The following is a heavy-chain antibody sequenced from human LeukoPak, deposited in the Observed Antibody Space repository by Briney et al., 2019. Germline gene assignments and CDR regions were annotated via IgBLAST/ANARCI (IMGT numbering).Heavy chain of an antibody. CDR1: GFTFSSYG. D-gene: IGHD3-3*01. J-gene: IGHJ4*02. CDR2: ISYDGTNR. V-gene: IGHV3-30*18. CDR3: AKDLNYDFWSGLGN. Sequence: GGSLRLSCAVSGFTFSSYGMHWVRQAPGKGLEWMAVISYDGTNRYYADSVKGRFTISRDNSKNTLYLQMNSLRAEDTAVYYCAKDLNYDFWSGLGNWGQGTLVTVSS.